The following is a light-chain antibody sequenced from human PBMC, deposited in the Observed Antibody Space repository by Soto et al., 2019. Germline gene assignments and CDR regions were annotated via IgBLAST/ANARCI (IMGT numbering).Light chain of an antibody. V-gene: IGKV1-27*01. CDR3: QNYNSAPLT. CDR2: ATS. J-gene: IGKJ4*01. CDR1: QDISNS. Sequence: DIQMTPSPSSLSASVGDRVTITCRASQDISNSLAWYQQKPGKVPKVLSYATSILQSGVPARFSDSVSRTDFTLTISSLQPEDVATYYCQNYNSAPLTFGGGTNVEI.